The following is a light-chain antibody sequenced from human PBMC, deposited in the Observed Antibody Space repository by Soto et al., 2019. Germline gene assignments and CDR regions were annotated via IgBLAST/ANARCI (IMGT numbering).Light chain of an antibody. J-gene: IGKJ4*01. Sequence: DRVMTQSPDTLSASPGERVSLSCRASQSVNHNLAWYQQKPGQAPRLLIFDKSSRAPGVPARFSGSGSGTDFTLTISSLEPEDFAFYYCQQRNSWPLTFGGGTKVDIK. CDR1: QSVNHN. CDR3: QQRNSWPLT. CDR2: DKS. V-gene: IGKV3-15*01.